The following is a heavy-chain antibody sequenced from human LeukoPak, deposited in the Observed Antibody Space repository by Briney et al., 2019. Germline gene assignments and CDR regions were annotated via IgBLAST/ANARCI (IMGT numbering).Heavy chain of an antibody. CDR2: IYYSGST. D-gene: IGHD1-26*01. Sequence: SETLSLTCTVSGGSISPYYWSWIRQPPGKGLEWIGYIYYSGSTSYNPSLKSRVTISLDTSKTQFSLKLSSVTAADTAVYYCARRMSGSYGQFDYWGQGTLVTVSS. V-gene: IGHV4-59*01. CDR1: GGSISPYY. J-gene: IGHJ4*02. CDR3: ARRMSGSYGQFDY.